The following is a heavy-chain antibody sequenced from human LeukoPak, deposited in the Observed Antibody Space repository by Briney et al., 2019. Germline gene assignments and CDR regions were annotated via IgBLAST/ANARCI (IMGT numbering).Heavy chain of an antibody. CDR2: IIPIFGTA. Sequence: GASVKVSCKASGYTFTSYAISWVRQAPGQGLEWMGGIIPIFGTANYAQKFQGRVTITADKSTSTAYMELSSLRSEDTAVYYCAREDDYYDSSGYGSLGYWGQGTLITVSP. J-gene: IGHJ4*02. D-gene: IGHD3-22*01. CDR1: GYTFTSYA. CDR3: AREDDYYDSSGYGSLGY. V-gene: IGHV1-69*06.